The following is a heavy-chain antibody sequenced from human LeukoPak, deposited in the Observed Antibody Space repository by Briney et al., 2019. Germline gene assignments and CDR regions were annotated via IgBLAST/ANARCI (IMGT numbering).Heavy chain of an antibody. Sequence: SETLSLTCTVSGGSISSGGYSWSWIRQHPGKGLEWLGFIYSNGGTYYNPSLKSRLTISVDTSKNHFSLELRSVTAADTAVYYCARVTLIYYFDYWGQGTLVTVSS. CDR2: IYSNGGT. V-gene: IGHV4-31*03. CDR3: ARVTLIYYFDY. CDR1: GGSISSGGYS. J-gene: IGHJ4*02.